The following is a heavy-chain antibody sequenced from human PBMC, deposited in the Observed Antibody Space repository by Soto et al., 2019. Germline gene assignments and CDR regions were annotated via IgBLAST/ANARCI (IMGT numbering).Heavy chain of an antibody. CDR3: ARGVGGPVGYCSGGSCRGLEFDY. V-gene: IGHV4-59*01. D-gene: IGHD2-15*01. J-gene: IGHJ4*02. CDR1: GGSISSYY. CDR2: IYYSGST. Sequence: ETLSLTCTVSGGSISSYYWSWIRQPPGKGLEWIGYIYYSGSTNYNPSLKSRVTISVDTSKNQFSLKLSSVTAADTAVYYCARGVGGPVGYCSGGSCRGLEFDYWGQGTLVTVSS.